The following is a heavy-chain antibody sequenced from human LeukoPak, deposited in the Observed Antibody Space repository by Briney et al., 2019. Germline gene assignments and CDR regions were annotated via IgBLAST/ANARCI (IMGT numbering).Heavy chain of an antibody. J-gene: IGHJ4*02. CDR3: AKDNRRRGYKFDSLDY. V-gene: IGHV3-23*01. D-gene: IGHD5-12*01. CDR1: GFTFSSYA. CDR2: ISGSGGST. Sequence: GGSLRLSCAASGFTFSSYAMSWVRQAPGKGLGWVSSISGSGGSTYYADSVKGRFTISRDNSKNTLYLQMNSLRAEDTAVYYCAKDNRRRGYKFDSLDYWGQGTLVTVSS.